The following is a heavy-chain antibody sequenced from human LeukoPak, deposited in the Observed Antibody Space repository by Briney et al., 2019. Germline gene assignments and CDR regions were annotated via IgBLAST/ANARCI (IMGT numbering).Heavy chain of an antibody. J-gene: IGHJ5*02. V-gene: IGHV3-48*03. Sequence: QTGGSLRLSCAASGFTFSSYEMNWVRQAPGKGLEWISYISDSASTIFYADSVKGRFTISRDNGKNSLYLQMNSLRAEDTALYYCARDEVGPWGQGTLVTVSS. CDR3: ARDEVGP. CDR1: GFTFSSYE. CDR2: ISDSASTI.